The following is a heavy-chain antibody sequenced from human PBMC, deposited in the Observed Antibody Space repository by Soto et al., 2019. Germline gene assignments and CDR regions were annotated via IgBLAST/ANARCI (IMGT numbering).Heavy chain of an antibody. D-gene: IGHD3-10*01. CDR1: GFTFSSYS. V-gene: IGHV3-23*01. CDR2: FSTSGDGGTT. J-gene: IGHJ4*02. CDR3: AKKVRSGSGNQFFDY. Sequence: GGSLRLSCVASGFTFSSYSMSWVRQAPGKGLEWVSGFSTSGDGGTTYYADSVKGRFTISRDNSKNTLFLQMNSLRAEDTAIYYCAKKVRSGSGNQFFDYWGQGTLVTVSS.